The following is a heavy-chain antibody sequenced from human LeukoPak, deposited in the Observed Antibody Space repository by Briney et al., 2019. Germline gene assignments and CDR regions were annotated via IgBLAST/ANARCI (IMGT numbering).Heavy chain of an antibody. V-gene: IGHV1-2*02. CDR3: ARGPHYYGSGSYYPFDY. Sequence: ASVKVSCKASGYTFTEYNIHWVRQAPGLGLEWMGWINPNSGGTNYAQKFQGRVTMTRDTSINTAYMELRSLISDDTAVYYCARGPHYYGSGSYYPFDYWGQGTLVTVSS. CDR1: GYTFTEYN. J-gene: IGHJ4*02. CDR2: INPNSGGT. D-gene: IGHD3-10*01.